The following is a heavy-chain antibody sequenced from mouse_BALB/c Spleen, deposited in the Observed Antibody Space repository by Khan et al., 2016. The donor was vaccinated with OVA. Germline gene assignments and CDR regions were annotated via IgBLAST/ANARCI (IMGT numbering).Heavy chain of an antibody. Sequence: EVQLQESGPGLVKPSQSLSLTCSVTGYSITSGYYWNWIRQFPGNKLEWMGYISYDGSNNYNPSLKNRISITRDTSENQFFLTLNSVTTEDTATYYCTSDKNYNGYLAYWGQGTLVTVSA. J-gene: IGHJ3*01. D-gene: IGHD1-2*01. V-gene: IGHV3-6*02. CDR2: ISYDGSN. CDR3: TSDKNYNGYLAY. CDR1: GYSITSGYY.